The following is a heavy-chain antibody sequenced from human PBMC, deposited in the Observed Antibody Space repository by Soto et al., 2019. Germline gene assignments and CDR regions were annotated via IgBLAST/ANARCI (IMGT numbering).Heavy chain of an antibody. D-gene: IGHD1-26*01. Sequence: PSETLSLTCSVSGDSVSSDSYFWTWIRQPPGKGLEWIAYISYTGDTNYNPSLKSRVTISVDTSRNQFSLTLTSVTAADTAVYFCARIVVGATVDFWGQGSLGTVSS. CDR3: ARIVVGATVDF. CDR1: GDSVSSDSYF. J-gene: IGHJ4*02. V-gene: IGHV4-61*01. CDR2: ISYTGDT.